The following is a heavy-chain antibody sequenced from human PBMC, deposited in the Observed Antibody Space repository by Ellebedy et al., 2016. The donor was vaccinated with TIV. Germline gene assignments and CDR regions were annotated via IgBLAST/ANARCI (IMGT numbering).Heavy chain of an antibody. CDR2: MNPNSGNT. J-gene: IGHJ6*03. CDR1: GYTFTSYD. Sequence: ASVKVSCXASGYTFTSYDINWVRQATGQGLEWMGWMNPNSGNTGYAQKFQGRVTMTRNTSISTAYMELSSLRSEDTAVYYCARGGGSDLHRPYYYYYYMDVWGKGTTVTVSS. D-gene: IGHD3-10*01. CDR3: ARGGGSDLHRPYYYYYYMDV. V-gene: IGHV1-8*01.